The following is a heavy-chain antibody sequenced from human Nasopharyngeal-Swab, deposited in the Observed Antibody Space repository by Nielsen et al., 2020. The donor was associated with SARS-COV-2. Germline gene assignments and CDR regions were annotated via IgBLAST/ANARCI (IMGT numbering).Heavy chain of an antibody. CDR2: IYTSGST. J-gene: IGHJ5*02. D-gene: IGHD3-9*01. CDR1: GGSISSGSYY. CDR3: ARDRGVLRYFDWSPGTWFDP. V-gene: IGHV4-61*02. Sequence: SETLSLTCAVSGGSISSGSYYWSWLRQPAGKGLEWIGRIYTSGSTNYNPSLKSRVTISVDTSKNQFSLKLSSVTAEDTAVYYCARDRGVLRYFDWSPGTWFDPWGQGTLVTVSS.